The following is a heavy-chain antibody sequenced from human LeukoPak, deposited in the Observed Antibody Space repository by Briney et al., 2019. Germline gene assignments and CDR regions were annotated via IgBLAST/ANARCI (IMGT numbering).Heavy chain of an antibody. J-gene: IGHJ3*02. CDR3: ARAPYCSGGSCYSGAFDI. D-gene: IGHD2-15*01. CDR1: GGSISSYY. Sequence: PSETLSLTCTVSGGSISSYYWSWIRQPPGKGLEWNGYIYYSGSTNYNPSLKSRVTISVDTSKNQFSLKLSSVTAADTAVYYCARAPYCSGGSCYSGAFDIWGQGTMVTVSS. CDR2: IYYSGST. V-gene: IGHV4-59*01.